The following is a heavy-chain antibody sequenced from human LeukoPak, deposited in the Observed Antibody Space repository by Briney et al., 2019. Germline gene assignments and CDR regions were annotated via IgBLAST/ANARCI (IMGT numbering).Heavy chain of an antibody. Sequence: GGSLRLSCAASGFTVSSNYMSWVRQAPGKGLEWVSVIYSGGSTYYADSVKGRFTISRDNSKNTLYLQMNSLRAEDTAVYYCARERPDGAYSSSWYYFDYWGQGTLVTVSS. CDR1: GFTVSSNY. V-gene: IGHV3-66*01. CDR3: ARERPDGAYSSSWYYFDY. J-gene: IGHJ4*02. D-gene: IGHD6-13*01. CDR2: IYSGGST.